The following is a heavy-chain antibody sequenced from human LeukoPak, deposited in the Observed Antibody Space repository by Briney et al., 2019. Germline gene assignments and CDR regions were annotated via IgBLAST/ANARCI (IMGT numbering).Heavy chain of an antibody. D-gene: IGHD3-10*01. CDR1: GFTFSSYS. V-gene: IGHV3-21*01. CDR3: ARDQGTLFGELLSEDY. J-gene: IGHJ4*02. CDR2: ISSSSSYI. Sequence: GGSLRLSCAASGFTFSSYSMSWVRQAPGKGLEWVSSISSSSSYIYYADSVKGRFTISRDNAKNSLYLQMNSLRAEDTAVYYCARDQGTLFGELLSEDYWGQGTLVTVSS.